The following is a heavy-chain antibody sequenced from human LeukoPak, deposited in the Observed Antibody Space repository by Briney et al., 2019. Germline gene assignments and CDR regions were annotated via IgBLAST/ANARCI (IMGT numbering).Heavy chain of an antibody. CDR2: IKKDGSEK. Sequence: PGGSLRLSCGASGLIFNTYWMSWVRQAPGKGLEWVANIKKDGSEKYYVDSVKGRFTISRDNAKNSLYLQMNSLRAEDTAVYYCARVRGPYYYYGMDVWGQGTTVTVSS. V-gene: IGHV3-7*01. CDR3: ARVRGPYYYYGMDV. J-gene: IGHJ6*02. CDR1: GLIFNTYW.